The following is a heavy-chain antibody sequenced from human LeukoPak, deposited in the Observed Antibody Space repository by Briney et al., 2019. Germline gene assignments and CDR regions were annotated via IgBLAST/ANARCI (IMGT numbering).Heavy chain of an antibody. CDR3: VRAPLDSNGYSFDY. Sequence: PGGSLRLSCAASGFTFSGYGMHWVRQAPGKGLEWVAVIWYDGSNQYYADSVTGRFTVSRDNSKSTLYLQMSSLRAEDTAVYYCVRAPLDSNGYSFDYWGQGTLVTVSS. D-gene: IGHD3-22*01. J-gene: IGHJ4*02. CDR1: GFTFSGYG. V-gene: IGHV3-33*01. CDR2: IWYDGSNQ.